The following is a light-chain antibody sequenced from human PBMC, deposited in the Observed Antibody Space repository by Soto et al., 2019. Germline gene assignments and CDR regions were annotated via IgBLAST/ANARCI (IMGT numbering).Light chain of an antibody. J-gene: IGKJ1*01. Sequence: ITQSPSSLSASVGDRVTITCRASQGISNYLDWYLQKPGQSPQLLIYLGSNRASGVPDRFSGSGSGTDFTLKISRVEAEDVGVYYCMQPLQSWTFGQGTKVDIK. CDR1: QGISNY. CDR3: MQPLQSWT. CDR2: LGS. V-gene: IGKV2-28*01.